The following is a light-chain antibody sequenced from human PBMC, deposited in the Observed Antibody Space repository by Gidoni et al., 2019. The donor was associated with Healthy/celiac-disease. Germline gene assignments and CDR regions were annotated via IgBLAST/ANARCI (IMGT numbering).Light chain of an antibody. CDR1: SRDVGGYND. CDR2: EVS. V-gene: IGLV2-14*01. CDR3: SSYTSSSTPVV. J-gene: IGLJ2*01. Sequence: SALTQPASVSGSPGQAITISCTGTSRDVGGYNDVSWYQQHPGKAPKLMIYEVSNRPSGVSNRFSGSRSGNTASLTISGLQAEDEADYYCSSYTSSSTPVVFGGGTKLTVL.